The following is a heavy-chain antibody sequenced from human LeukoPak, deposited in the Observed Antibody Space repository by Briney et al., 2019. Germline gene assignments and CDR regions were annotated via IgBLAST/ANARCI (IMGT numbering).Heavy chain of an antibody. CDR3: ARDSFYGSGSYYKLVY. CDR1: GFTFSGYW. D-gene: IGHD3-10*01. Sequence: GGSLRLSCAASGFTFSGYWMSWVRQAPGKGLEWVANIKQDGSEKYYVDSVKGRFTISRDNAKNSLYLQMNSLRAEDTAVYYCARDSFYGSGSYYKLVYWGQGTLVTVSS. J-gene: IGHJ4*02. V-gene: IGHV3-7*01. CDR2: IKQDGSEK.